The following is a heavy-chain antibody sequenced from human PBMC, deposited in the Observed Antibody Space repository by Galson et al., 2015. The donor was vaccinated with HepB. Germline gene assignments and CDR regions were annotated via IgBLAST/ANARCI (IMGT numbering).Heavy chain of an antibody. CDR1: GGSISSGDYY. V-gene: IGHV4-30-4*01. CDR2: IYYSGST. J-gene: IGHJ6*03. D-gene: IGHD7-27*01. Sequence: TLSLTCTVSGGSISSGDYYWSWIRQPPGKGLEWIGYIYYSGSTYYNPSLKSRVTISVDTSKNQFSLSLSSVTAADTAVYHCARAVEAGDSYMDVWGKGTTVTVSS. CDR3: ARAVEAGDSYMDV.